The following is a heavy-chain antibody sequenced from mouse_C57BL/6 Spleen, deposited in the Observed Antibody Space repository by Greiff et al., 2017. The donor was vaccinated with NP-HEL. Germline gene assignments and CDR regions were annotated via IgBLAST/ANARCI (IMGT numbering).Heavy chain of an antibody. Sequence: QVQLQQSGPELVKPVASVKISCKASGYAFSSSWMNWVKQRPGKGLEWIGRIYPGDGDTNYNGKFKGKATLTADKSSSTAYMQLSSLTSEDSAVYFCASGTFDSSGYVDYWGQGTTLTVSS. CDR3: ASGTFDSSGYVDY. D-gene: IGHD3-2*02. CDR2: IYPGDGDT. CDR1: GYAFSSSW. J-gene: IGHJ2*01. V-gene: IGHV1-82*01.